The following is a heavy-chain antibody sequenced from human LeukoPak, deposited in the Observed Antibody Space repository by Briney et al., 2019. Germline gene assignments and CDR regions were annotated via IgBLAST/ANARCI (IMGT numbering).Heavy chain of an antibody. Sequence: GGSLRLSCAASGFTFSSYGMHWVRPAPGKGLEWVAVIWYDGSNKYYADSVKGRFTISRDNSKNTLYLQMNSLRAEDTAVYYCARESAAGQSFDYWGQGTLVTVSS. CDR2: IWYDGSNK. V-gene: IGHV3-33*01. D-gene: IGHD6-13*01. CDR1: GFTFSSYG. J-gene: IGHJ4*02. CDR3: ARESAAGQSFDY.